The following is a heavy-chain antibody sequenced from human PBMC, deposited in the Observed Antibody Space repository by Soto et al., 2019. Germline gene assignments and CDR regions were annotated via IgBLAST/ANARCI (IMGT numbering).Heavy chain of an antibody. J-gene: IGHJ3*01. CDR3: ARESSGWNGAFDV. Sequence: EVQLVESGGGLVQPGGSLRLSCAASGFTFSTYWMSWVRQAPGKGLEWVANIKGDGSEKYYVDSVKGRFTISRENAKTSLYLQMNSLRPEDTAVYYCARESSGWNGAFDVWGQGTMVTVS. CDR1: GFTFSTYW. V-gene: IGHV3-7*05. CDR2: IKGDGSEK. D-gene: IGHD6-19*01.